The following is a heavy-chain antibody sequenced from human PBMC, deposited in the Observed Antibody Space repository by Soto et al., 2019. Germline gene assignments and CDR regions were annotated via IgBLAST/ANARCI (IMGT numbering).Heavy chain of an antibody. CDR3: AGSIRYFDWPFAFDI. D-gene: IGHD3-9*01. CDR1: GGTFSSYT. V-gene: IGHV1-69*02. CDR2: IIPILGIA. Sequence: QVQLVQSGAEVKKPGSSVKVSCKASGGTFSSYTISWVRQAPGQGLEWMGRIIPILGIANYAQKFQGRVTITADKSTSTTYMELSSLRSEDTAVYYCAGSIRYFDWPFAFDIWGQGTMVTVSS. J-gene: IGHJ3*02.